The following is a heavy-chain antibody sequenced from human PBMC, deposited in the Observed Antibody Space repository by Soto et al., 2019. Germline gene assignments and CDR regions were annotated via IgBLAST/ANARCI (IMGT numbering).Heavy chain of an antibody. V-gene: IGHV1-58*02. CDR3: AADAYYQGSGVPPSGMDV. CDR2: IVVGSGNT. CDR1: GFTFTSSA. J-gene: IGHJ6*02. D-gene: IGHD3-22*01. Sequence: ASVKVSCKASGFTFTSSAMQWVRQARGQRLEWIGWIVVGSGNTNYAQKFQERVTITRDMSTSTAYMELSSLRSEDTAVYYCAADAYYQGSGVPPSGMDVWGQGTTVTGS.